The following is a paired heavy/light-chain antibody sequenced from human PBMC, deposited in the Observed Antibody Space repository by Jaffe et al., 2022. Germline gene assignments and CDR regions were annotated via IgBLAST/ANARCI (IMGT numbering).Heavy chain of an antibody. CDR3: VRGDYRDY. V-gene: IGHV3-21*01. J-gene: IGHJ4*02. CDR1: GFSFGSNT. Sequence: EVHLVESGGGLVKPGGSLRLSCVASGFSFGSNTMNWVRQAPGKGLEYVSSINSGSTMTYYADSVNGRFTISRDNAKNSLYLQMDSLRAEDTAVYYCVRGDYRDYWGQGALVTVSS. CDR2: INSGSTMT.
Light chain of an antibody. CDR3: GTWDLSLNIWV. J-gene: IGLJ3*02. Sequence: QSVLTQPPSVSAAPGQKVTISCSGSSSNIEKNYVSWYQQVPGTAPKVLIYENNKRPSGIPDRFSGSRSGTSATLGITGLQTGDEADYYCGTWDLSLNIWVFGGGTKLTVL. CDR1: SSNIEKNY. CDR2: ENN. V-gene: IGLV1-51*01.